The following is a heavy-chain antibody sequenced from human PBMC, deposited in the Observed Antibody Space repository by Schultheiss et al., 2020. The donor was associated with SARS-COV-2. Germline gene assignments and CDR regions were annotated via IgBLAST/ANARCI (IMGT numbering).Heavy chain of an antibody. CDR1: GGSISSGGYS. J-gene: IGHJ6*03. D-gene: IGHD4-23*01. CDR2: IYTSGST. CDR3: ARGNDYYMDV. Sequence: SQTLSLTCAVSGGSISSGGYSWSWIRQPAGKGLEWIGRIYTSGSTNYNPSLKSRVTMSVDTSKNQFSLKLSSVTAADTAVYYCARGNDYYMDVWGKGTTVTVSS. V-gene: IGHV4-61*02.